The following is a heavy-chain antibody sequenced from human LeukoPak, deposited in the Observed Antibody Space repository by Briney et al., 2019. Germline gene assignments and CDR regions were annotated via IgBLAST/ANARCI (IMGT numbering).Heavy chain of an antibody. CDR2: IYYSGST. V-gene: IGHV4-59*01. Sequence: SETLSLTCTVSGGSISSYYWSWIRQPPGKGLEWIGYIYYSGSTNYNPSLKSRVTISVDTSKNQFSLKLSSVTAADMAVYYCARDRAYYDSSGPHVDWGQGTLVTVSS. CDR3: ARDRAYYDSSGPHVD. D-gene: IGHD3-22*01. CDR1: GGSISSYY. J-gene: IGHJ4*02.